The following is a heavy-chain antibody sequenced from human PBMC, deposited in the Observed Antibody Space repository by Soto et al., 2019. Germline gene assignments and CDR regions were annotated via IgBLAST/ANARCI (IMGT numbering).Heavy chain of an antibody. CDR1: GFTFNNYW. D-gene: IGHD5-18*01. V-gene: IGHV3-7*01. CDR3: WRGAGSYES. CDR2: INQAGTDK. J-gene: IGHJ4*02. Sequence: EVQLVESGGVLVQPGRSLRLSCAASGFTFNNYWMPWVRQAPGKGLECVANINQAGTDKYYVDSVKGRFTISRDNTKNSVYLRRNSRRGDDTAVHYGWRGAGSYESWGQGTLVTVSS.